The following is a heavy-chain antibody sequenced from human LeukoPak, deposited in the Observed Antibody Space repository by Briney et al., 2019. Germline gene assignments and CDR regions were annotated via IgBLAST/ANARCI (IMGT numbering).Heavy chain of an antibody. CDR3: ATEADGSLTV. CDR1: GNTLTELS. D-gene: IGHD3-10*01. Sequence: GASVKVSCKVSGNTLTELSMHWVRQVPGKGLEWMGGFDPEHGETIYSQKFQGRVTMTEDTSTDPAYMELSSLKSEDTAVYYCATEADGSLTVWGKGTMVTVSS. V-gene: IGHV1-24*01. CDR2: FDPEHGET. J-gene: IGHJ6*04.